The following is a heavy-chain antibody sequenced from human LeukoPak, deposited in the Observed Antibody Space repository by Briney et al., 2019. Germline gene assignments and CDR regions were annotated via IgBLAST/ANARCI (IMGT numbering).Heavy chain of an antibody. J-gene: IGHJ5*01. D-gene: IGHD1-14*01. CDR1: GGSFSGYY. V-gene: IGHV4-34*01. CDR3: ARRSRRTQNWFDS. Sequence: SETLSLTCAVYGGSFSGYYWSWIRQPPGKGLEWIGEINHSGSTNYNPSLKSRVTISVDTSKNQFSLKLSSVTAADTAVYYCARRSRRTQNWFDSWGQGTLVTVSS. CDR2: INHSGST.